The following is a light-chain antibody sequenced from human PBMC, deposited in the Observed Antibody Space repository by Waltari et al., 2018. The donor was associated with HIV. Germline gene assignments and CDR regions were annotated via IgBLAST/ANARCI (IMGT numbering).Light chain of an antibody. CDR1: RSDVGNYAY. CDR3: TSYGGRNNRVL. V-gene: IGLV2-8*01. J-gene: IGLJ3*02. Sequence: QSALTQPPPASGSPEQSVTISCTGTRSDVGNYAYVSWYQHHPGKAPKLLIYEVNKRPSGVPARFPGSKFGDTASLTVAGLQAEDEADYYCTSYGGRNNRVLFGGGTRLTVL. CDR2: EVN.